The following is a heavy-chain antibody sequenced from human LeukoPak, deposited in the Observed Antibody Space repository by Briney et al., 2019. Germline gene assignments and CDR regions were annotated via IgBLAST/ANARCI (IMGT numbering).Heavy chain of an antibody. CDR2: ISSSSSTI. J-gene: IGHJ4*02. CDR1: GFTFSSYS. D-gene: IGHD1-26*01. CDR3: ARDRGGSYSAIDY. V-gene: IGHV3-48*04. Sequence: GGSLRLSCAASGFTFSSYSMNWVRQAPGKGLEWVSFISSSSSTIYYADSVKGRFTISKDNAKNSLYLQMNSLRAEDTAVYYCARDRGGSYSAIDYWGQGTLVTVSS.